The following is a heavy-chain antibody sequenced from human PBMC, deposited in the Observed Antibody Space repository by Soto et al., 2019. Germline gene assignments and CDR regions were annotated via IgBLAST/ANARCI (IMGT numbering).Heavy chain of an antibody. CDR3: ARDPYYDFRSGLAF. D-gene: IGHD3-3*01. Sequence: GGSLRLSCAASGFTFSSYGMHWVRQAPGKGLEWVAVIWYDGSNKYYADSVKGRFTISRDNSKNTLYLQMNSLRAEDTAVYYCARDPYYDFRSGLAFWGKGSTVTVSS. J-gene: IGHJ6*04. CDR1: GFTFSSYG. V-gene: IGHV3-33*01. CDR2: IWYDGSNK.